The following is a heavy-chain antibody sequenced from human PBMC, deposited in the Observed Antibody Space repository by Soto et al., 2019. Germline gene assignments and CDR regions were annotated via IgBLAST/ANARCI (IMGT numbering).Heavy chain of an antibody. J-gene: IGHJ4*02. V-gene: IGHV3-7*03. Sequence: EVQLVESGGGLVQPGGSLRLSCAASGFTFNKYWMTWVRQAPRKGLEWVANIKQDGSEKYYVDSVKGRFSSSRDNAKNSVYLQMNSLRAEDTAGYYCARDVEGSYGYGPVEYWGQGTLVTVSS. CDR3: ARDVEGSYGYGPVEY. D-gene: IGHD5-18*01. CDR2: IKQDGSEK. CDR1: GFTFNKYW.